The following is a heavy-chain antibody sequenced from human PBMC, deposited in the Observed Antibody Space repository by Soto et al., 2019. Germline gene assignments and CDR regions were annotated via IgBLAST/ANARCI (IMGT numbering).Heavy chain of an antibody. CDR2: IYYTGKT. Sequence: QVQPQESGPGLVKPSQTLSLTCSVSGDYIHVGGYYWTWIRQRPGKGLEWMRYIYYTGKTYYNPSLESRLTMSVDRSKNPFSLRLTSVTAADTAVYFCGRDLTSNANCIDPWGQGTLVTVSS. V-gene: IGHV4-30-4*01. D-gene: IGHD2-2*01. J-gene: IGHJ5*02. CDR3: GRDLTSNANCIDP. CDR1: GDYIHVGGYY.